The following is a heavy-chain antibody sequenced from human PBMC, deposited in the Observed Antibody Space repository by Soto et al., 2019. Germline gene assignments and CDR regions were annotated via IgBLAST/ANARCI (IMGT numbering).Heavy chain of an antibody. J-gene: IGHJ4*02. CDR3: AKDLRDGANSPTFDY. V-gene: IGHV3-30*18. CDR1: GFTFSSYG. CDR2: ISYDGSNK. Sequence: GSLRLSCAASGFTFSSYGMHWVRQAPGKGLEWVAVISYDGSNKYYADSVKGRFTISRDNSKNTLYLQMNSLRAEDTAVYYCAKDLRDGANSPTFDYWGQGTLVTVSS. D-gene: IGHD3-10*01.